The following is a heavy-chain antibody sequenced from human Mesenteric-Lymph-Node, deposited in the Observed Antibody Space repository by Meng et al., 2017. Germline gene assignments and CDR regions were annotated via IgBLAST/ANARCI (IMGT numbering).Heavy chain of an antibody. V-gene: IGHV3-74*01. CDR1: GFSFSDKW. CDR3: ANIRGAY. J-gene: IGHJ4*02. D-gene: IGHD3-10*01. Sequence: GGSLRLSCATSGFSFSDKWIFWVRQAPGKGLVWVARISGDGYNTDYAESVKGRFTISRDNAKNTAYLQMNTLRDDDTAIYYCANIRGAYWGQGTLVTVSS. CDR2: ISGDGYNT.